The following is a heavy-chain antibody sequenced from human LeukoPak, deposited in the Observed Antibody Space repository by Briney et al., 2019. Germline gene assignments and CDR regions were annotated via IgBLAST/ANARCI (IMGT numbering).Heavy chain of an antibody. CDR3: ARRGDYVWGSYRMHYFDY. D-gene: IGHD3-16*02. CDR1: GYSFTSYW. J-gene: IGHJ4*02. CDR2: IDPSDSYT. Sequence: GESLKISCKGSGYSFTSYWISWVRQMPGKGLEWMGRIDPSDSYTNYSPSFQGHVTISADKSISTAYLQWSSLKASDTAMYYCARRGDYVWGSYRMHYFDYWGQGTLVTVSS. V-gene: IGHV5-10-1*01.